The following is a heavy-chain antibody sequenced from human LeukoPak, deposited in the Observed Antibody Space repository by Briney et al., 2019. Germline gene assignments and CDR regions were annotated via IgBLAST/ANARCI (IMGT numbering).Heavy chain of an antibody. D-gene: IGHD4-23*01. CDR3: ARFTVVDAFDI. J-gene: IGHJ3*02. V-gene: IGHV4-61*02. CDR2: IYTTGST. CDR1: GGSISSGSYY. Sequence: SQTLSLTCTVSGGSISSGSYYWSWIRQPAGKGLEWIGRIYTTGSTNYNPSLKSRLTISMDTSKNQFSLKLRSVTAADTAVYYCARFTVVDAFDIWGQGTMVTVSS.